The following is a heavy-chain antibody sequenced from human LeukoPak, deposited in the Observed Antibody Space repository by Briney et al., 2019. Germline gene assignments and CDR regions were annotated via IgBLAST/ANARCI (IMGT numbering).Heavy chain of an antibody. CDR1: GFTFSSYA. V-gene: IGHV3-23*01. CDR3: SKDRCGPSTGWRLFLDY. D-gene: IGHD6-19*01. CDR2: ISGSGTNT. J-gene: IGHJ4*02. Sequence: GGSLRLSCAASGFTFSSYAVSWVRQAPGKGLEWVSAISGSGTNTYYADSVKGRFTISRDNSKNTLYLQMNSLRADDTAVYYCSKDRCGPSTGWRLFLDYWGQGTLVTVSS.